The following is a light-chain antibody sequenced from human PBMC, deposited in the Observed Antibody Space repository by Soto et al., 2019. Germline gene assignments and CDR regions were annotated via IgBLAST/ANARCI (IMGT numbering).Light chain of an antibody. CDR1: QSIGSY. Sequence: DIQMPQSPSTLSASVGASVPITCRASQSIGSYLNWYQQKPGKAPNLLIHGGSILQSGVPPRFSGGGGGTDFTLTISSLQPEDFASYYCQKIYTIPLTVGGGNKVDIK. V-gene: IGKV1-39*01. CDR2: GGS. J-gene: IGKJ4*01. CDR3: QKIYTIPLT.